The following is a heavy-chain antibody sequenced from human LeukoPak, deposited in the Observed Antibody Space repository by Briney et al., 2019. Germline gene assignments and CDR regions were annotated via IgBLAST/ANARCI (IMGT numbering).Heavy chain of an antibody. CDR1: GGSISSINW. J-gene: IGHJ6*03. CDR3: ARDRGYSSSWYGDYYYYYMDV. CDR2: IYHNGST. V-gene: IGHV4-4*02. D-gene: IGHD6-13*01. Sequence: PSETLSLTCAVSGGSISSINWWSWVRQPPGKGLEWIGEIYHNGSTNYNPSLKSRVTISVDTSKNQFSLKLSSVTAADTAVYYCARDRGYSSSWYGDYYYYYMDVWGKGTTVTVSS.